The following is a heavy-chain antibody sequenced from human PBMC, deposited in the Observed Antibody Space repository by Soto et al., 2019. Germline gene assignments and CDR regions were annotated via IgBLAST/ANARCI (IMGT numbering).Heavy chain of an antibody. J-gene: IGHJ6*03. CDR3: AKMVTTYYYYYMDV. D-gene: IGHD4-17*01. CDR1: GFTFGSFS. CDR2: ISSSSGII. V-gene: IGHV3-48*01. Sequence: VHLVESGGGLVQPEGSLRLSCAASGFTFGSFSMNWVRQAPGKGLEWVSYISSSSGIIYYADSVKGRFTISRDNAKNSLYLQMNSLRAEDTAVYFCAKMVTTYYYYYMDVWGKGTTVTVSS.